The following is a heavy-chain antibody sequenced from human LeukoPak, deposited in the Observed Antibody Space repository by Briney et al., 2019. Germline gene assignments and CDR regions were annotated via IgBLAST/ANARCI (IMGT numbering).Heavy chain of an antibody. CDR2: IYYSGST. D-gene: IGHD3-9*01. J-gene: IGHJ4*02. CDR1: GGSISSSSYY. CDR3: ARDGLQYDILTGYPIDY. Sequence: PSETLSLTCTVSGGSISSSSYYWGWIRQPPGKGLEWIGSIYYSGSTYYNPSLKSRVTISVDTSKNQFSLKLSSVTAADTAVYYCARDGLQYDILTGYPIDYWGQGTLVTVSS. V-gene: IGHV4-39*07.